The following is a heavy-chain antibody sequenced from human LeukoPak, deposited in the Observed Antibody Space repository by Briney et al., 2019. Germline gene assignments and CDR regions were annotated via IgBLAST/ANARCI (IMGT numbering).Heavy chain of an antibody. Sequence: ASVKVSCKASGYTFSDYYMHWGRQAPGQGLEWMGWINPNSGGTSYAQKFQDRITMTRDTSISTAYMGLSRLRSEDTAVYYCARDTMGIAAAGTNWYFDLWGRGTLVTVSS. J-gene: IGHJ2*01. D-gene: IGHD6-13*01. CDR2: INPNSGGT. V-gene: IGHV1-2*02. CDR1: GYTFSDYY. CDR3: ARDTMGIAAAGTNWYFDL.